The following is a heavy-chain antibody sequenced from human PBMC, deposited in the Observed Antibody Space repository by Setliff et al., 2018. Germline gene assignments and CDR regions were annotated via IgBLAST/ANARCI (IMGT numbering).Heavy chain of an antibody. V-gene: IGHV5-51*01. CDR3: ARPSAGHSRPFDV. J-gene: IGHJ3*01. CDR2: IYPGDSDNI. Sequence: PGESLKISCKASGYKFSISWIGWVRQIPGKGLDWMGLIYPGDSDNIRYSPSFQGQVTISADKSISTAYLQWSSLKASDTAIYYCARPSAGHSRPFDVWGQGTMVTVSS. CDR1: GYKFSISW.